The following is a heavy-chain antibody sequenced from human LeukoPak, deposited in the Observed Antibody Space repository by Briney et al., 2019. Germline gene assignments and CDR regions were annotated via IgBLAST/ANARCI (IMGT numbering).Heavy chain of an antibody. Sequence: GGSLRLSCAASGFTFTTYAMSWVRQAPGKGLEWVSTISGSGGSTYYADSVKGRFTISRDNSKNTLYLQMNSLRGEDTAVYYCVKFRGQLLSSYYFDYWGQGTLVTVSS. V-gene: IGHV3-23*01. J-gene: IGHJ4*02. D-gene: IGHD2-2*01. CDR3: VKFRGQLLSSYYFDY. CDR2: ISGSGGST. CDR1: GFTFTTYA.